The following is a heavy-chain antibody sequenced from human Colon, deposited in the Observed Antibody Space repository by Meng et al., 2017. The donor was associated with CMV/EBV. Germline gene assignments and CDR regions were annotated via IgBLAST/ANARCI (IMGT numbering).Heavy chain of an antibody. CDR3: ARELARGGY. CDR2: ISTYNGDT. CDR1: GYTFTNFG. D-gene: IGHD3-3*01. J-gene: IGHJ4*02. V-gene: IGHV1-18*01. Sequence: VQLVQSGAEVKQPAASVKVSCKTSGYTFTNFGISWVRQAPGQGLEWMAYISTYNGDTNYAQRFQGRVALTTDTSTSTVYMELGSLTSDDTAMYYCARELARGGYWGQGTLVTVSS.